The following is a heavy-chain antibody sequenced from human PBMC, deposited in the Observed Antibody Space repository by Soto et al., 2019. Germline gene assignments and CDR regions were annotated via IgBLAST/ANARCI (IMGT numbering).Heavy chain of an antibody. CDR1: GYNFVNFW. V-gene: IGHV5-51*01. Sequence: GESLKISCKGSGYNFVNFWIGWVRQMPGKGLEWMGMIFPGDSDTKNSPSLEGQITMSVDKSDSSAYLQWRSLKASDTAIYYCAAGYSTGLDAFDIWGQGTMVTVSS. J-gene: IGHJ3*02. D-gene: IGHD2-8*02. CDR3: AAGYSTGLDAFDI. CDR2: IFPGDSDT.